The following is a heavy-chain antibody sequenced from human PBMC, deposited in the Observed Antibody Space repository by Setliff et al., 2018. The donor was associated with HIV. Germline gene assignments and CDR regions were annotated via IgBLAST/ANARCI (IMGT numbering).Heavy chain of an antibody. CDR2: IYTSGST. V-gene: IGHV4-61*09. D-gene: IGHD6-6*01. Sequence: SETLSLTCTVSGGSISSGSYYWSWIRQPAGKGLEWIGHIYTSGSTNYNPSLKSRVTISVDTSKNQFSLKLSSVTAADTAVYFCARSSQYGNLNWFDPWGRGTLVTVSS. J-gene: IGHJ5*02. CDR1: GGSISSGSYY. CDR3: ARSSQYGNLNWFDP.